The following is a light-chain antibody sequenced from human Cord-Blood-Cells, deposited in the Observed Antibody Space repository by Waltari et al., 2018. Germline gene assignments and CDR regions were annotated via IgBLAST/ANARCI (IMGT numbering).Light chain of an antibody. Sequence: LSLSPGERATLSCRASQSVSSYLAWYQQKPGQAPRLLIYDASNRATGIPARFSGSGSGTDFTLTISSLEPEDFAVYYCQQRSNWPPFTFGPGTKVDIK. V-gene: IGKV3-11*01. CDR1: QSVSSY. CDR3: QQRSNWPPFT. CDR2: DAS. J-gene: IGKJ3*01.